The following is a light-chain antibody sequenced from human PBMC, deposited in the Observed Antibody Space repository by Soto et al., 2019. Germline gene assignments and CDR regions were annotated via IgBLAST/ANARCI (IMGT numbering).Light chain of an antibody. CDR2: WAS. J-gene: IGKJ1*01. CDR3: QQYYSTPRT. V-gene: IGKV4-1*01. CDR1: QSVLYSSNNKNY. Sequence: DIVMTQSPDSLAVSLGERATINCKSRQSVLYSSNNKNYLAWYQQKPGQPPKLLIYWASTRESGVPDRFSGSGSGTDFTLTISSLQAEDVAIYYCQQYYSTPRTFCQGTKVEI.